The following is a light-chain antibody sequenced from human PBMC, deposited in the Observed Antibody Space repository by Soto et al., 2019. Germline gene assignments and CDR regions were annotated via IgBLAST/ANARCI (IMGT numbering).Light chain of an antibody. J-gene: IGLJ1*01. CDR3: TSYTTSSTYV. V-gene: IGLV2-14*03. Sequence: QSVLTQPASVSGSPGQSIAISCTGTSSDVVAYNFVSWYQHHPGKAPKLMIFDVSNRPSGVSNRFSGSKSGNTASLTISGLQAEDEADCYCTSYTTSSTYVFGTG. CDR2: DVS. CDR1: SSDVVAYNF.